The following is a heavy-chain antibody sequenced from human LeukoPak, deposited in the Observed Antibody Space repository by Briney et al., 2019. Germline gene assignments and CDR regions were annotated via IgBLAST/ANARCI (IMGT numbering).Heavy chain of an antibody. CDR2: INHSGST. CDR1: GGSFSGYY. D-gene: IGHD3-10*01. J-gene: IGHJ5*02. CDR3: ARLANWQSEVLLWFGEYHNWFDP. V-gene: IGHV4-34*01. Sequence: SETLSLTCAVYGGSFSGYYWSWIRQPPGKGLEWIGEINHSGSTNYNPSLKSRVTISVDTSKNQFSLKLSSVTAADTAVYYCARLANWQSEVLLWFGEYHNWFDPWGQGTLVTVSS.